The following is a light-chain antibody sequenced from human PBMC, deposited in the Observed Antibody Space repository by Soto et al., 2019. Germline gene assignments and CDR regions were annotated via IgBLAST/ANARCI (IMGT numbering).Light chain of an antibody. V-gene: IGKV1-39*01. CDR1: QSITNL. CDR2: GTS. J-gene: IGKJ1*01. CDR3: QQTYSSLWT. Sequence: DIQMTQSPSSLSASVGDRVTITCRASQSITNLLNWYQHKPGQAPKLLIYGTSSLLTGVPSRFSGSGSGTDFTLTISGLQLEEFSTYYCQQTYSSLWTFGQGTTVENK.